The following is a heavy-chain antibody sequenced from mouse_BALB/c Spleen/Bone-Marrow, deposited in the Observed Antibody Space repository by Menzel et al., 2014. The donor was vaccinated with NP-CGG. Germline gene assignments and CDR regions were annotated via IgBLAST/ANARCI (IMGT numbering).Heavy chain of an antibody. Sequence: VQLQQSGAELVRPGASVNLSCKASGYTFTSYWMNWVMQRPEQGLEWIGRIDPYDSGAHYNQKFKDKAILTVDKSSSTAYMQLISLTSEDSAVYYCARSGSNFGRFFDVWGAGTTVTVSS. D-gene: IGHD2-5*01. CDR2: IDPYDSGA. V-gene: IGHV1-74*01. CDR3: ARSGSNFGRFFDV. CDR1: GYTFTSYW. J-gene: IGHJ1*01.